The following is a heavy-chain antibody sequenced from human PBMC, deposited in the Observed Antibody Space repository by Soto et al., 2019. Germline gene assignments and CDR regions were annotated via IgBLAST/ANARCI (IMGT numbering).Heavy chain of an antibody. CDR1: GFTFSSYW. V-gene: IGHV3-74*01. J-gene: IGHJ4*02. CDR2: INSDGSST. CDR3: ATVAARWDGDFDY. D-gene: IGHD2-15*01. Sequence: GGSLRLSCAASGFTFSSYWMHWVRQAPGKGLVWVSRINSDGSSTSYADSVKGRFTISRDNAKNTLYLQMNSLGAEDTAVYYCATVAARWDGDFDYWGQGTLVTVSS.